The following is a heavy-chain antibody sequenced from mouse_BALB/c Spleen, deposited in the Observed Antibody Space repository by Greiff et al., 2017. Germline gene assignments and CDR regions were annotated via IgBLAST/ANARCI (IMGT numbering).Heavy chain of an antibody. CDR2: ILPGSGST. J-gene: IGHJ4*01. CDR3: AKDGSSYAMDY. D-gene: IGHD1-1*01. V-gene: IGHV1-9*01. CDR1: GYTFSSYW. Sequence: QVQLQQSGAELMKPGASVKISCKATGYTFSSYWIEWVKQRPGHGLEWIGEILPGSGSTNYNEKFKGKATFTADTSSNTAYMQLRSLTSEDSAVYYCAKDGSSYAMDYWGQGTSVTVSS.